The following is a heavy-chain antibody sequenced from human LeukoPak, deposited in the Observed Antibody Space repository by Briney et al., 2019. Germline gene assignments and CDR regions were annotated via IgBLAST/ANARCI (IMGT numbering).Heavy chain of an antibody. Sequence: PGGPLRLSCVASGFTFSIYNMNWVRQSPGKGLEWVSSISSISNYTYYADSVKGRFTISRDNAKNSLYLQMNSLRAEDTAVYYCARRYEYSSCYFDYWGQGTLVTVSS. CDR2: ISSISNYT. V-gene: IGHV3-21*06. J-gene: IGHJ4*02. CDR3: ARRYEYSSCYFDY. CDR1: GFTFSIYN. D-gene: IGHD6-6*01.